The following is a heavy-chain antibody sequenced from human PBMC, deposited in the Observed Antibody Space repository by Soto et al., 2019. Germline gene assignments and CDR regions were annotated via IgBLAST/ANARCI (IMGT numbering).Heavy chain of an antibody. CDR1: GYTFTSYG. Sequence: QVQLVQSGAEVKKPGASVKVSCKASGYTFTSYGISWVRQAPGQGLEWMGWISAYNGNTNYAQKLQARVTMTTDTATSTAYMELRSLRSDDTAVSYCTRASDDYVWGSYRPIDYWGQGTLVIVSS. CDR2: ISAYNGNT. J-gene: IGHJ4*02. D-gene: IGHD3-16*02. CDR3: TRASDDYVWGSYRPIDY. V-gene: IGHV1-18*01.